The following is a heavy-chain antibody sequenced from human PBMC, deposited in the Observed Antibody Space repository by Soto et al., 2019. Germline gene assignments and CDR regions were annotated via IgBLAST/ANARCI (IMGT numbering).Heavy chain of an antibody. J-gene: IGHJ4*02. CDR2: TYYRSKWNS. CDR1: GDSVSRTSVA. V-gene: IGHV6-1*01. CDR3: VRCQFSAFDC. Sequence: QVQLHQSGPGLVKPSQTLSLTCAISGDSVSRTSVAWNWIRQSPSRGLEWLGRTYYRSKWNSDYAVSVRGRITINPDTSKSQFSLQLNSVTPEDTAVYYCVRCQFSAFDCWGQGTLVTVSS.